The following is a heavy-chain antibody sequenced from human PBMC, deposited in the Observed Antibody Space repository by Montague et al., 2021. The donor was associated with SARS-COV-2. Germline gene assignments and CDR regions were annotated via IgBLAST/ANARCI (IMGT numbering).Heavy chain of an antibody. V-gene: IGHV4-59*01. CDR3: ARTTLLYSDEFYGHQYFFDA. CDR1: GGSIETYS. J-gene: IGHJ4*02. Sequence: SETLSLTCTVSGGSIETYSWTWIRQPPGKGLEWIGYNYYTRRTTYNPSLSSRVTISVDTSKNQFSLKLGSVTAADTSVYYCARTTLLYSDEFYGHQYFFDAWGRGPLVTVPS. CDR2: NYYTRRT. D-gene: IGHD4-17*01.